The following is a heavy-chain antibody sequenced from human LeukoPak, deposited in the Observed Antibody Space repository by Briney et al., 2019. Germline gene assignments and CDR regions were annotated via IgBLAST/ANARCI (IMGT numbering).Heavy chain of an antibody. J-gene: IGHJ4*02. D-gene: IGHD5-18*01. V-gene: IGHV3-30*02. Sequence: GGSLRLSCAAPGFTFSSYGMHWVRQAPGKGLEWVAFIRYDGSNKYYADSVKGRFTVSRDNAKNSLYLQMNSLRAEDTAVYYCARSAGGYSYGLCDYWGQGTLVTVSS. CDR3: ARSAGGYSYGLCDY. CDR1: GFTFSSYG. CDR2: IRYDGSNK.